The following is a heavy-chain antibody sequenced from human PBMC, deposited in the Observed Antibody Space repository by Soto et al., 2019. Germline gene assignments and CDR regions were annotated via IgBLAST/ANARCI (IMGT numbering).Heavy chain of an antibody. CDR2: ISYDGSNK. CDR1: GFTFSSYA. J-gene: IGHJ6*02. D-gene: IGHD6-13*01. Sequence: QVQLVESGGGVVQPGRSLRLSCAASGFTFSSYAMHWVRQAPGKGLEWAAVISYDGSNKYYADSVKGRFTISRDNSKNTLYLQMNSLRAEDTAVYYCARDKDSSSWYYYYYYGMDVWGQGTTVTVSS. CDR3: ARDKDSSSWYYYYYYGMDV. V-gene: IGHV3-30-3*01.